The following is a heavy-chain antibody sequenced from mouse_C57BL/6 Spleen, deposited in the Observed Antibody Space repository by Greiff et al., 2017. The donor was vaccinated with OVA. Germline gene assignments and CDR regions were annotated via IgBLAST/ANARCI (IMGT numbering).Heavy chain of an antibody. CDR3: ARDDYYGSSVYAMDY. V-gene: IGHV3-6*01. CDR2: ISYDGSN. CDR1: GYSITSGYY. D-gene: IGHD1-1*01. Sequence: EVKLLESGPGLVKPSQSLSLTCSVTGYSITSGYYWNWIRQFPGNKLEWMGYISYDGSNNYNPSLKNRISITRDTSKNQFFLKLNSVTTEDTATYYCARDDYYGSSVYAMDYWGQGTSVTVSS. J-gene: IGHJ4*01.